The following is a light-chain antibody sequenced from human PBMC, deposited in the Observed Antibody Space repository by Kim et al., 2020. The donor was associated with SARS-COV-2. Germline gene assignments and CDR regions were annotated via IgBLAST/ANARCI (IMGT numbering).Light chain of an antibody. CDR2: DVN. CDR1: SSDVGNYNL. J-gene: IGLJ2*01. Sequence: GQSITISCTGTSSDVGNYNLVSWYQQHPGKAPKLMIYDVNKRPPGFSNRFSGSKSGNTASLTISGLQAEDEADYYCCSYAGSSNVVFGGGTQLTVL. V-gene: IGLV2-23*02. CDR3: CSYAGSSNVV.